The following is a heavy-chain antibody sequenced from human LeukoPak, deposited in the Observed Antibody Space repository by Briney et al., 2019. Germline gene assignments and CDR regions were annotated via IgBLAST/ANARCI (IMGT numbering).Heavy chain of an antibody. Sequence: QPGGSLRLSCAASGFTFTNYWMSWVRQAPGKRLELVANIKQDRSEKYYVDSVKGRFTISRDNAKNSLYLQMNSLRAEDTAVYYCARLREIPVFGVVTKSTSYFDYWGQGTLVTVSS. V-gene: IGHV3-7*01. CDR1: GFTFTNYW. J-gene: IGHJ4*02. CDR2: IKQDRSEK. D-gene: IGHD3-3*01. CDR3: ARLREIPVFGVVTKSTSYFDY.